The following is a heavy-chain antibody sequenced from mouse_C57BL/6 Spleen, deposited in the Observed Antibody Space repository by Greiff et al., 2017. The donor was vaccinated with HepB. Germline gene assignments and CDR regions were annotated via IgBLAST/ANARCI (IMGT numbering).Heavy chain of an antibody. CDR3: ARANWYWYFDV. V-gene: IGHV1-82*01. Sequence: QVQLQQSGPELVKPGASVKISCKASGYAFSSSWMNWVKQRPGKGLEWIGRIYPGDGDTNYNGKFKGKATLTADKSSSTAYMQLSSLTSEDSAVYFCARANWYWYFDVWGTGTTVTVSS. D-gene: IGHD4-1*01. J-gene: IGHJ1*03. CDR2: IYPGDGDT. CDR1: GYAFSSSW.